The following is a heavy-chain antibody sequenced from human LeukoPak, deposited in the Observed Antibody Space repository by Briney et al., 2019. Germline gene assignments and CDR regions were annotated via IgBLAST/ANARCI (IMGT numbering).Heavy chain of an antibody. CDR1: GGSISSYY. Sequence: SETLSLICTVFGGSISSYYWSWIRQPPGKGLEWIGYIFYSGNTNYNPSLKSRVTMSVDTSKNQFSLKLSSVTAADTALYYCARAFSYPYFDYWGQGTLVTVSS. V-gene: IGHV4-59*08. CDR2: IFYSGNT. J-gene: IGHJ4*02. CDR3: ARAFSYPYFDY.